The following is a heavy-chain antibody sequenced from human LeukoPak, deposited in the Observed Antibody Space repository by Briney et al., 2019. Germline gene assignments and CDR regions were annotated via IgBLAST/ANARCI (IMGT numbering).Heavy chain of an antibody. CDR3: TTYIVVVPAAVLTDY. Sequence: GGSLRLSCAASGFTFSNAWMSWVRQAPGKGPEWVGRIKSKTDGGTTDYAAPVKGRFTISRDDSKNTLYLQVNSLKTEDTAVYYCTTYIVVVPAAVLTDYWGQGTLVTVSS. V-gene: IGHV3-15*01. CDR1: GFTFSNAW. D-gene: IGHD2-2*01. J-gene: IGHJ4*02. CDR2: IKSKTDGGTT.